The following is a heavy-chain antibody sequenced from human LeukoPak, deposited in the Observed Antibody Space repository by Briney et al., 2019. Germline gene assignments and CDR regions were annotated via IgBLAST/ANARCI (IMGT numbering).Heavy chain of an antibody. J-gene: IGHJ4*02. CDR1: GGSISSYY. Sequence: SETLSLTCTVSGGSISSYYWSWIRQPPGKGLELIGYIYYSGSTNYNPSPKSRVTISVDTSKNQFSLKVSSVTAADTAVYYCASNYYGSGSLGYWGQGNLVTVSS. V-gene: IGHV4-59*08. D-gene: IGHD3-10*01. CDR3: ASNYYGSGSLGY. CDR2: IYYSGST.